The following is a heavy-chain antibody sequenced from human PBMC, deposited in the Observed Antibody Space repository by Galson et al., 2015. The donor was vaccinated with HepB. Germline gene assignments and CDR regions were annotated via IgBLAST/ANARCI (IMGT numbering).Heavy chain of an antibody. V-gene: IGHV3-15*01. D-gene: IGHD6-13*01. Sequence: SLRLSCAASGFTFSNAWMSWVRQAPGKGLEWVGRIKSKTDGGTTDYAAPVKGRFTISRDDSKNTLYLQMNSLKTEDTAVYYCTTDTRYSSSWHGGWGQGTLVTVSS. J-gene: IGHJ4*02. CDR2: IKSKTDGGTT. CDR3: TTDTRYSSSWHGG. CDR1: GFTFSNAW.